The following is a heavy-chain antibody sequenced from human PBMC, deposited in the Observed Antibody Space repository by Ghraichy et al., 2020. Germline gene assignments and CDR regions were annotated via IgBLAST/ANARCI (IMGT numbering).Heavy chain of an antibody. V-gene: IGHV4-34*01. CDR1: GGSFSGYY. CDR3: ARKKRGYSYGYYFDY. Sequence: SQTLSLTCAVYGGSFSGYYWSWIRQPPGKGLEWIGEINHSGSTNYNPSLKSRVTISVTTSKNQFSLKLSPVTAADTALYYCARKKRGYSYGYYFDYWGQVTRVTVSS. J-gene: IGHJ4*02. D-gene: IGHD5-18*01. CDR2: INHSGST.